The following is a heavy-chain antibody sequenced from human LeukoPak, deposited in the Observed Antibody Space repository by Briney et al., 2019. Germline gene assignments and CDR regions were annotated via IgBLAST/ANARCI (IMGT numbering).Heavy chain of an antibody. CDR1: DYTFTNYG. V-gene: IGHV1-18*01. D-gene: IGHD1-26*01. Sequence: ASVKVSCKASDYTFTNYGLSWVRQAPGQGLEWMGWISTYNGNTNYAQNLQGRVTMTTDTSTSTAYMELSSLRSDDTAVYYCARGVGAGYWYFDLWGRGTLVIVSS. CDR2: ISTYNGNT. J-gene: IGHJ2*01. CDR3: ARGVGAGYWYFDL.